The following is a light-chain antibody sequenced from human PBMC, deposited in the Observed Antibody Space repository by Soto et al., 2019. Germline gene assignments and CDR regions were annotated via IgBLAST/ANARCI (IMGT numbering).Light chain of an antibody. CDR2: DTS. V-gene: IGKV3-11*01. J-gene: IGKJ1*01. CDR1: QDVGKY. Sequence: EIVLTQSPATLSLSPGERATLSCRASQDVGKYLAWYQQNPGQAPRLLIYDTSNRASGIPARFSGSRSGAEFTLTINSLQSEDFAVYYCQQYNEWPETFGPGTKVDIK. CDR3: QQYNEWPET.